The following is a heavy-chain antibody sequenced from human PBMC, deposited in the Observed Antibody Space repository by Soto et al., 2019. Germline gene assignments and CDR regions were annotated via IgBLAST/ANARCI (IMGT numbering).Heavy chain of an antibody. J-gene: IGHJ6*02. Sequence: PGGSPRISRATPGFTFSSYGMPWVRPAPGKGLEWVAVISYDGTKEYYADSVKGRFTISRDNSKNTLYLQMNSLRAEDTALYYCARRIPFGYGMDVWGQGTTVTVSS. CDR2: ISYDGTKE. CDR1: GFTFSSYG. V-gene: IGHV3-30*03. CDR3: ARRIPFGYGMDV. D-gene: IGHD2-21*01.